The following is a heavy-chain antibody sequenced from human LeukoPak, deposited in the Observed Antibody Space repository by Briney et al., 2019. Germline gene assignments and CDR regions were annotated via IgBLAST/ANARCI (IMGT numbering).Heavy chain of an antibody. J-gene: IGHJ5*02. CDR3: AREVGYGSGSNWFDP. D-gene: IGHD3-10*01. V-gene: IGHV3-53*01. CDR2: IYSGGST. Sequence: PGGSLRLSCAASGFTVSSNYMSWVRQAPGKGLEWVSVIYSGGSTYYADSVKGRFTISRDNSKNTLYLQMNSLRAEDTAVYYCAREVGYGSGSNWFDPWGQGTLVTVSS. CDR1: GFTVSSNY.